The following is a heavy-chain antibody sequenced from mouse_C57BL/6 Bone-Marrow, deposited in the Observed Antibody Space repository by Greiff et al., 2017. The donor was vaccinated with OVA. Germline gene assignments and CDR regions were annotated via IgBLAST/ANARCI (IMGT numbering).Heavy chain of an antibody. Sequence: EVQLQESGPELVKPGASVKIPCKASGYTFTDYNMDWVKQSHGKSLEWIGDINPNNGGTIYNQKFKGKATLTVDKSSSTAYMELRSLTSEDTAVYYCASRAAQGYYAMDYWGQGTSVTVSS. CDR3: ASRAAQGYYAMDY. D-gene: IGHD3-2*02. V-gene: IGHV1-18*01. J-gene: IGHJ4*01. CDR2: INPNNGGT. CDR1: GYTFTDYN.